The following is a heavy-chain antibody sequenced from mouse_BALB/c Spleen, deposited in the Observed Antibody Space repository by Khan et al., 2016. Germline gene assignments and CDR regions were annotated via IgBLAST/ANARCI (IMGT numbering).Heavy chain of an antibody. CDR1: GYSITSDYA. CDR2: ISSSGTT. CDR3: TRSWALYGYFTY. Sequence: EVQLQEPGPGLVKPSQSLSLTCTVTGYSITSDYAWNWIRQFPRNKLECLGYISSSGTTIYNPSLKRRISITRDTPKNQFFLQLNSVTTEDSATXYCTRSWALYGYFTYGGQGTLFTVSA. J-gene: IGHJ3*01. D-gene: IGHD2-2*01. V-gene: IGHV3-2*02.